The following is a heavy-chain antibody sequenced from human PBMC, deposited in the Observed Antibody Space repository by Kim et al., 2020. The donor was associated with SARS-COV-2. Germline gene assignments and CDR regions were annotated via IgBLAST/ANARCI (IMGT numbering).Heavy chain of an antibody. D-gene: IGHD1-26*01. Sequence: GGSLRLSCAASGFTFSSYGMHWVRQAPGKGLEWVAVISYDGSNKYYADSVKGRFTISRDNSKNTLYLQMNSLRAEDTAVYYCAKDLFTTQIVLPLFYTDYYYYGMDVWGQGTTVTVSS. J-gene: IGHJ6*02. CDR2: ISYDGSNK. CDR1: GFTFSSYG. CDR3: AKDLFTTQIVLPLFYTDYYYYGMDV. V-gene: IGHV3-30*18.